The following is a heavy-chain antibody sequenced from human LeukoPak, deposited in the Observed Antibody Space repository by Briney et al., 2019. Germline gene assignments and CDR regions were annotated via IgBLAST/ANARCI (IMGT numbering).Heavy chain of an antibody. V-gene: IGHV4-30-2*01. CDR3: ARVEYSSSSNFYFDY. Sequence: SETLSLTCTVSGGSISSGGYYWSWIRQPPGKGLEWIGYIYHSGSTYYNPSLKSRVTISVDRSKNQFSLKLSSVTAADTAVYYCARVEYSSSSNFYFDYWGQGTLVTVSS. J-gene: IGHJ4*02. D-gene: IGHD6-6*01. CDR2: IYHSGST. CDR1: GGSISSGGYY.